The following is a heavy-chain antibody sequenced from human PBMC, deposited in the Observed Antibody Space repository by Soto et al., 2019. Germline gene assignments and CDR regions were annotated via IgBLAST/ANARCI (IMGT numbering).Heavy chain of an antibody. V-gene: IGHV3-73*02. J-gene: IGHJ4*02. CDR3: TRLDDVRIEPAFDY. CDR2: IRSKPNNYAT. Sequence: VQLVESGGGLVQPGGSLKLSCAASGFSFSGSGIHWVRQASGKGLEWIGRIRSKPNNYATAYVASVKGRFTISRDDSINTAYLQMNSLKTEDTAVYYCTRLDDVRIEPAFDYWGQGTLVTVSS. CDR1: GFSFSGSG. D-gene: IGHD2-2*01.